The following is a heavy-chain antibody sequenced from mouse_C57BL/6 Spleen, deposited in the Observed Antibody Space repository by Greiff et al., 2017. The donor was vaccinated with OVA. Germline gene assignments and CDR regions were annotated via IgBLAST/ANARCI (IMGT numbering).Heavy chain of an antibody. J-gene: IGHJ3*01. CDR1: GYTFTSYW. Sequence: QVQLQQPGAELVMPGASVKLSCKASGYTFTSYWMHWVKQRPGQGLEWIGEIDPSDSYTNYNQKFKGKSTLTVDKSSSTAYMQLSSLTSEDSAVYYCARREIYHGSTWFAYWGQGTLVTVSA. CDR3: ARREIYHGSTWFAY. CDR2: IDPSDSYT. V-gene: IGHV1-69*01. D-gene: IGHD1-1*01.